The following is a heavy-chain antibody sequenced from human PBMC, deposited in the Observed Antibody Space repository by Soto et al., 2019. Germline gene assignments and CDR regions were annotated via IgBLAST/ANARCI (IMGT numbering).Heavy chain of an antibody. Sequence: SETLSLTCTVSGGSISAYYWSWIRQPAGKGMEWVGRVHATDGTKYNPSLKSRVTMSIDTSKNQFSLNLGSLTAADTAVYYCARALSSAAGLYFAYWGQGILVT. V-gene: IGHV4-4*07. CDR2: VHATDGT. CDR1: GGSISAYY. J-gene: IGHJ4*02. D-gene: IGHD6-13*01. CDR3: ARALSSAAGLYFAY.